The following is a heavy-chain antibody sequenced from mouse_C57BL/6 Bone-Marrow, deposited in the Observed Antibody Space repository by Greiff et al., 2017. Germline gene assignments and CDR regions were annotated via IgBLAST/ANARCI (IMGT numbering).Heavy chain of an antibody. CDR1: GYTFTDYE. CDR2: IDPETGGT. D-gene: IGHD1-1*01. V-gene: IGHV1-15*01. CDR3: TRSLRGALGFAY. J-gene: IGHJ3*01. Sequence: VQLQQSGAELVRPGASVTLSCKASGYTFTDYEMHWVKQTPVHGLEWIGAIDPETGGTAYNQKFKGKAILTADKSSSTAYMELRSLTSEDSAVYYCTRSLRGALGFAYWGQGTLVTVSA.